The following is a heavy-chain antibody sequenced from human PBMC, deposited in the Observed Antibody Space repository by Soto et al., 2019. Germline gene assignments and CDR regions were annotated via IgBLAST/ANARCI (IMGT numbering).Heavy chain of an antibody. Sequence: EGQLVESGGGLVKPGGSLKLSCEGSGLTFSDAYMSWVRQAPGKGLEWVGRIKTKTDGGATEYAAPLKGRFNISRDDSKNTLYVEMNSLKTEDTAVYYCTTDRPSRLRKPRVWGQGTLVTVSS. CDR2: IKTKTDGGAT. CDR1: GLTFSDAY. J-gene: IGHJ4*02. V-gene: IGHV3-15*01. D-gene: IGHD4-17*01. CDR3: TTDRPSRLRKPRV.